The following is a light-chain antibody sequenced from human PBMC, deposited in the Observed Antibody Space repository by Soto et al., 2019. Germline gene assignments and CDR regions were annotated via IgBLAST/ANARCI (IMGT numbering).Light chain of an antibody. CDR1: QSVLSSANNKNY. J-gene: IGKJ4*01. CDR2: GAS. Sequence: DIVMTQSPDSLAVSLGERATINCKSSQSVLSSANNKNYLAWYQQQPGQPPTLLIYGASTRASGVPDRFSGSGSGTDFTLTISSLQAEDVAVYYCQQYYGAPLTFGGGTTVEIK. V-gene: IGKV4-1*01. CDR3: QQYYGAPLT.